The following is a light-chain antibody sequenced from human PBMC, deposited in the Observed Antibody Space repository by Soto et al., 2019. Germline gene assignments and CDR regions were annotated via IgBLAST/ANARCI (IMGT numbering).Light chain of an antibody. CDR2: DAS. CDR1: QSISHW. CDR3: KQYNSYSWT. J-gene: IGKJ1*01. Sequence: MRQSPATLSASVGDSVTITCRASQSISHWLAWYQQKPGKAPKFLIYDASSLESGVPSRFSGSGSGTEFTLTIRSLQPDDFATYYCKQYNSYSWTFGQGTKVDI. V-gene: IGKV1-5*01.